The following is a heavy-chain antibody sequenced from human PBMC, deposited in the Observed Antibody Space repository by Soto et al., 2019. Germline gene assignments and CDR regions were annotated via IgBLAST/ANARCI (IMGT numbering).Heavy chain of an antibody. V-gene: IGHV3-53*01. J-gene: IGHJ4*02. CDR2: IYSGGST. CDR1: GFTVSSNY. CDR3: ARVWCSGGSCYGDY. D-gene: IGHD2-15*01. Sequence: EGQLVESGGGLIQPGGSVRLSCAASGFTVSSNYMNWVRQAPGKGLEWVSIIYSGGSTYYSDSVKGRFTISRDNSKNTLYLQMNSLRAEDSAVYYCARVWCSGGSCYGDYWGQGTLVTVSS.